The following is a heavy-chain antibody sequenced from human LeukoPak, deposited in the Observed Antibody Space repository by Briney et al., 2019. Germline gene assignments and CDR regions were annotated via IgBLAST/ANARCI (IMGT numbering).Heavy chain of an antibody. J-gene: IGHJ5*02. CDR2: IYHSRST. V-gene: IGHV4-30-2*01. Sequence: PSQTLSLTCAVSGGSISSGGYSWSWIRQPPGKGLEWIGYIYHSRSTYYNPSLKSRVTISVDRSKNQFSLKLSSVTAADTAVYYCARVVYDFWVPAAQNWFDPWGQGTLVTVSS. CDR1: GGSISSGGYS. CDR3: ARVVYDFWVPAAQNWFDP. D-gene: IGHD2-2*01.